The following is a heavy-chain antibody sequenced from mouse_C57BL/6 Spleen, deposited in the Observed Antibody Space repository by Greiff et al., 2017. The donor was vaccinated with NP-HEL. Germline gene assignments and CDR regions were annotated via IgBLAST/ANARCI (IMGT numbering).Heavy chain of an antibody. CDR2: IYPSDSET. CDR3: ASLYGSSYFDY. CDR1: GYTFTSYW. V-gene: IGHV1-61*01. J-gene: IGHJ2*01. Sequence: QVQLQQPGAELVRPGSSVKLSCKASGYTFTSYWMDWVKQRPGQGLEWIGNIYPSDSETHYNQKFKDKATLTVDKSSSTAYMQLSSLTSEDSAVYYWASLYGSSYFDYWGQGTTLTVSS. D-gene: IGHD1-1*01.